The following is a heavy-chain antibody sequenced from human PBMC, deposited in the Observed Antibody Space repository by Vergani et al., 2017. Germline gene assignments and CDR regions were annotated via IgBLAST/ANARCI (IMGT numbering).Heavy chain of an antibody. Sequence: QVQLVQSGAEVKKPGSSVKVSCKASGGTFSSYAISWVRQAPGQGLEWMGGIIPICGTANYAQKFQGRVTITADESTSTAYMGLSSLRSEDTAVYDCASPTNSGSPLIWGSWGQGTLVTVSS. V-gene: IGHV1-69*01. CDR3: ASPTNSGSPLIWGS. CDR2: IIPICGTA. D-gene: IGHD1-26*01. J-gene: IGHJ5*02. CDR1: GGTFSSYA.